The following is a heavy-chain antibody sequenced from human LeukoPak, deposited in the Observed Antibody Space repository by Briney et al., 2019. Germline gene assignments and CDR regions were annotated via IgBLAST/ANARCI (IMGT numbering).Heavy chain of an antibody. V-gene: IGHV3-23*01. Sequence: GGSLRLSCAASGFTFSSYAMSWVRQAPGKGLEWVSAISGSGGSTYYADSVKGRFTISRDNSKNTLYLQMNSLRAEDTAVYYCASSGDSGWYYDYYYGVDVWGQGTTVTVPS. CDR1: GFTFSSYA. CDR3: ASSGDSGWYYDYYYGVDV. D-gene: IGHD6-19*01. J-gene: IGHJ6*02. CDR2: ISGSGGST.